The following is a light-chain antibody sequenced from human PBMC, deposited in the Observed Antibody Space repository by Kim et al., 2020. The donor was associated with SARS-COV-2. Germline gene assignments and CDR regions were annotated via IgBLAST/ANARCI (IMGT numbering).Light chain of an antibody. J-gene: IGLJ3*02. CDR1: SSNIGAGYD. V-gene: IGLV1-40*01. CDR3: QSYDSSLIV. CDR2: GNS. Sequence: PGQRVNISCTGSSSNIGAGYDVHWYQQLPGTAPKLLIYGNSNRPSGVPDRFSGSKSGTSASLAITGLQAEDEADYYCQSYDSSLIVFGGGTQLTVL.